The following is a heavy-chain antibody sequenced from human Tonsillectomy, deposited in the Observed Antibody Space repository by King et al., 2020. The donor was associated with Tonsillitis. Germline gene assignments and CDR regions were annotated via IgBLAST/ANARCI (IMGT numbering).Heavy chain of an antibody. D-gene: IGHD4-17*01. Sequence: QLEQSGPEEKKPGTSVKVSCKASGFTFTSSAIQWVRQARGQRLEWIGWIVVGNGNAKYAEEFQERVTITRDMSTSTAYMELSSLSSDDTAVYYCAAFGDYSSYYYYGVDVWGQGTTVTVTS. CDR1: GFTFTSSA. CDR3: AAFGDYSSYYYYGVDV. CDR2: IVVGNGNA. V-gene: IGHV1-58*02. J-gene: IGHJ6*02.